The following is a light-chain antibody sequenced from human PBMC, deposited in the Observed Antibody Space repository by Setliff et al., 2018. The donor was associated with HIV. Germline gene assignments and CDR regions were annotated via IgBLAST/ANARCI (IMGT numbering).Light chain of an antibody. Sequence: QSALTQPASVSGSPGQSITISCSVTRSDVGGYDHVSWYQQHPGKVPKLMIYEVVNRPSGVSNRFSGSKYRNTASLTISGLQPEDEADYYCSPYTSSFTLVFGSGTKVTVL. CDR3: SPYTSSFTLV. CDR2: EVV. J-gene: IGLJ1*01. CDR1: RSDVGGYDH. V-gene: IGLV2-14*01.